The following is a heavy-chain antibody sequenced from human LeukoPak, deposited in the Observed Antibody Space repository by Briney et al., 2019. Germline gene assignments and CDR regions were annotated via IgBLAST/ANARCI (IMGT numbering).Heavy chain of an antibody. J-gene: IGHJ4*02. CDR2: INPSGGYT. Sequence: GASVKVSCKASGYTFTSYYMHWVRQAPGQGPEWMGIINPSGGYTNYAHRFQGRVTITRDTSTNPVYLELSSLRSEDTAVYYCSRPVYCTISVCSDYCGEGSLVTVSS. CDR3: SRPVYCTISVCSDY. CDR1: GYTFTSYY. V-gene: IGHV1-46*01. D-gene: IGHD2-8*01.